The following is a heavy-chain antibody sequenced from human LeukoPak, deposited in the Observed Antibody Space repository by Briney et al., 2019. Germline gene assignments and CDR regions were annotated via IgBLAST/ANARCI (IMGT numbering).Heavy chain of an antibody. Sequence: ETLSLTCTVSGGSISSYYWSWIRQPPGKGLEWIGYIYYSGSTNYNPSLKSRVTISFNTSKNQFSLKLSSVTAADPAEYYCASEDRGWFGELFEGFGYWGQGTLVTVSS. D-gene: IGHD3-10*01. CDR2: IYYSGST. CDR1: GGSISSYY. V-gene: IGHV4-59*01. J-gene: IGHJ4*02. CDR3: ASEDRGWFGELFEGFGY.